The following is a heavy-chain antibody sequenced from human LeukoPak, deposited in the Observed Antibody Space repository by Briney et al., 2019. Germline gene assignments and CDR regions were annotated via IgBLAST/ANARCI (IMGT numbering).Heavy chain of an antibody. J-gene: IGHJ4*02. CDR1: GFTFSSYA. CDR2: ISGSGGST. D-gene: IGHD3-10*01. CDR3: AKDLGLMVRGEFDY. V-gene: IGHV3-23*01. Sequence: PGGSLRLSCAASGFTFSSYAMSWVRQAPGKGLEWVSAISGSGGSTYYADSVKGWFTISRDNSKNTLYLQMNSLRAEDTAVYYCAKDLGLMVRGEFDYWGQGTLVTVSS.